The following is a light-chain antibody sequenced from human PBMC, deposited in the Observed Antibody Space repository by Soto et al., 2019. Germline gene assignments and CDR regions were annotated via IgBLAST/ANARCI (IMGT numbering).Light chain of an antibody. CDR3: AAWDDSLSGSVL. Sequence: QSVLTQPPSASGTPGQRVTISCSGSTSNIGSNYVYWYQHLPGTAPKLLIYRNDQRPSGVPDRFSGSKSGTSASLAISGLRSEDEADYYCAAWDDSLSGSVLFGGGTKLTV. V-gene: IGLV1-47*01. CDR2: RND. J-gene: IGLJ2*01. CDR1: TSNIGSNY.